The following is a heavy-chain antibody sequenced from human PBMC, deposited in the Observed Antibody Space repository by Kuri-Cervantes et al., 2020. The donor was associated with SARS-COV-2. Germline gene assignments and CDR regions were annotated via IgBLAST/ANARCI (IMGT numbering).Heavy chain of an antibody. CDR3: ARLRRHNDGWFATGYYMDV. Sequence: SETLSLTCGVYGGSFSNFLWDWVRQPPGKGLEWIGEINYSGTTKYNPSLKSRVTISVDPSKNLFSLDLTSVTAADTAMYYCARLRRHNDGWFATGYYMDVWGKGTTVTVSS. D-gene: IGHD6-19*01. CDR2: INYSGTT. CDR1: GGSFSNFL. J-gene: IGHJ6*03. V-gene: IGHV4-34*01.